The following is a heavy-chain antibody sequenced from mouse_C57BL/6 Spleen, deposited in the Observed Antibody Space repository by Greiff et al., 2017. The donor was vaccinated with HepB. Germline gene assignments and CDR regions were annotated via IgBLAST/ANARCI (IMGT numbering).Heavy chain of an antibody. D-gene: IGHD2-14*01. V-gene: IGHV1-55*01. CDR1: GYTFTSYW. CDR2: IYPGSGST. Sequence: QVQLQQPGAELVKPGASVKMSCKASGYTFTSYWITWVKQRPGQGLEWIGDIYPGSGSTNYNEKFKSKATLTVDTSSSTAYMQLSSLTSEDSAVYYCARGGIYRSYAMDYWGQGTSVTVSS. J-gene: IGHJ4*01. CDR3: ARGGIYRSYAMDY.